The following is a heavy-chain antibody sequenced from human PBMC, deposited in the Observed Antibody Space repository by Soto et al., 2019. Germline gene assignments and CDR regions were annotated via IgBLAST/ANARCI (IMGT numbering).Heavy chain of an antibody. D-gene: IGHD7-27*01. CDR3: ARVPGP. Sequence: SETLSLTCTVSGASITQYYWNWIRQSPGKGLEWIVSVSSTGSTVYNPSLTSRVTVSLDTSKNQFSLTLNSVTATDTAVYYCARVPGPWGQGTLVTVSS. CDR2: VSSTGST. V-gene: IGHV4-59*01. CDR1: GASITQYY. J-gene: IGHJ5*02.